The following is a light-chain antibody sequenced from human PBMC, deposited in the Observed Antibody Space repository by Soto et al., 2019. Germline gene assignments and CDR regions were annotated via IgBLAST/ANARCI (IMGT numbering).Light chain of an antibody. CDR1: QSVLYSSNNKNY. J-gene: IGKJ2*01. Sequence: DIVMTQSPDSLAVSLGERATINCKSSQSVLYSSNNKNYLAWYQQRPGQPPKLFIYWASNREAGVPDRFGVSGSGTVFPLTITSLQAEDVAVYYCQQYESTPPTFGQGTNLEIK. V-gene: IGKV4-1*01. CDR2: WAS. CDR3: QQYESTPPT.